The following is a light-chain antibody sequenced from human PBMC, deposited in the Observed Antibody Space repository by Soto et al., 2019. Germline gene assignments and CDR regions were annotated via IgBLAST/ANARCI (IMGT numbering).Light chain of an antibody. J-gene: IGKJ1*01. CDR2: DAS. CDR3: QQRTSWPPLT. CDR1: RKVGSRY. V-gene: IGKV3D-20*02. Sequence: IELTQSPGTLSLYPGERATLSCRARRKVGSRYLAWYQQTPGQAPRLLSYDASERAAGMPARFSGSGSGTDFTLTISSLEPEDFAVYYCQQRTSWPPLTFGQGTRV.